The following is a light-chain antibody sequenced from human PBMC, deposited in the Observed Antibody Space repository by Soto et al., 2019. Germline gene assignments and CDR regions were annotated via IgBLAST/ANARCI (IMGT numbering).Light chain of an antibody. CDR2: GAS. J-gene: IGKJ5*01. Sequence: VLTQSPATLSLTPGERATLSCRASQSIGNNYLAWYQQKPGQAPRLLIYGASNRATGIPDRFSGSGSGTDFTLSISRLEPEDFAVYYCQQYGTSALITFGQGTRLEIK. V-gene: IGKV3-20*01. CDR1: QSIGNNY. CDR3: QQYGTSALIT.